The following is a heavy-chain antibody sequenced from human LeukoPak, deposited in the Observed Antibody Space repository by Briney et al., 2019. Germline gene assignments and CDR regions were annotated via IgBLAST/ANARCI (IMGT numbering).Heavy chain of an antibody. J-gene: IGHJ4*02. CDR2: FDPEYGAR. D-gene: IGHD5-12*01. CDR1: GYTLTELS. Sequence: ASVKVSCKVSGYTLTELSMHWVRQAPGKGLEWMGGFDPEYGARIYAQKFQGRVIMTEDTSTDTAYMELSSLRSEDTAVYYCARPSGYSGYDYLSSYYFDYWGQGTLVTVSS. CDR3: ARPSGYSGYDYLSSYYFDY. V-gene: IGHV1-24*01.